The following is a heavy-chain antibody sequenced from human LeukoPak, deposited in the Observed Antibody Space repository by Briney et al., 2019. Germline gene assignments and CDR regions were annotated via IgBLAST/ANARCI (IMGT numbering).Heavy chain of an antibody. CDR2: ISSSSSTI. CDR1: GFTFSSYS. J-gene: IGHJ3*02. D-gene: IGHD1-1*01. CDR3: AREWTGTTRGDAFHI. Sequence: PGGSLRLSCAASGFTFSSYSMNWVRHAPGKGREWVSYISSSSSTIYYADSVKGRFTISRDNANNSLYLQMNSLRAEDTAVYYCAREWTGTTRGDAFHIWGQGTMVTVSS. V-gene: IGHV3-48*01.